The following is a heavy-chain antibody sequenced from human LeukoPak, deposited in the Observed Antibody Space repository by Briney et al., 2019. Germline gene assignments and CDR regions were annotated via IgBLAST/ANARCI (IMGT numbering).Heavy chain of an antibody. V-gene: IGHV4-59*01. Sequence: PSGTLSLTCSVSGDSTTSYFWAWIRQSPGKRPEWLGYVYKSGLFDYNSSLRGRVSMSIDRSKAQFSLSLRSVTAADTAIYYCARGKYYDDSASINRASRTAFDIWAQGTMVIVSS. CDR3: ARGKYYDDSASINRASRTAFDI. CDR2: VYKSGLF. J-gene: IGHJ3*02. CDR1: GDSTTSYF. D-gene: IGHD3-16*01.